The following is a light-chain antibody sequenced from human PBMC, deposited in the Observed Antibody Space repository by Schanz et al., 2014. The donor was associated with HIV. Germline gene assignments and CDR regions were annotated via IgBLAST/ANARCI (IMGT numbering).Light chain of an antibody. CDR1: SSDVGGYNL. V-gene: IGLV2-14*02. J-gene: IGLJ3*02. Sequence: QSALPQPASVSGSPGQSITISCTGTSSDVGGYNLVSWYQHHPDKAPKLIIYDVTYRPSGISNRFSGSKSAYTASLTISGLQPEDEADYYCSSFAGSNIPWVFGGGTKLTVL. CDR3: SSFAGSNIPWV. CDR2: DVT.